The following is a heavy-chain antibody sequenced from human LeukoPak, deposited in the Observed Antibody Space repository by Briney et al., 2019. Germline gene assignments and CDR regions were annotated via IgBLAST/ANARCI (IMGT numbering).Heavy chain of an antibody. J-gene: IGHJ1*01. Sequence: SETLSLTCTVSRVSVSSGGYYWSWIRQHPGTGLEWIGYIHYSGSTYYKPSLKSRVTISVDTSKNQFSLNLSSVTAADTAVYYCARGGIAAAAAEYFQHWGQGTLVTVSS. CDR3: ARGGIAAAAAEYFQH. CDR1: RVSVSSGGYY. V-gene: IGHV4-31*03. D-gene: IGHD6-13*01. CDR2: IHYSGST.